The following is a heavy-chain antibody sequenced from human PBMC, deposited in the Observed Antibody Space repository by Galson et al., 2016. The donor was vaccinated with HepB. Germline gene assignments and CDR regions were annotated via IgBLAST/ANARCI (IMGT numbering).Heavy chain of an antibody. CDR1: GQSFSAYY. CDR3: ARADCTNAVCPLDY. D-gene: IGHD2-8*01. V-gene: IGHV4-34*01. CDR2: ISHSGST. J-gene: IGHJ4*02. Sequence: ETLSLTCPVYGQSFSAYYWSWIRQPPGKGLEWIAEISHSGSTNYNPSLKSRVIISLDTSKSQFSLNLSSVTAADTAVYYCARADCTNAVCPLDYWGQGTLVTVSS.